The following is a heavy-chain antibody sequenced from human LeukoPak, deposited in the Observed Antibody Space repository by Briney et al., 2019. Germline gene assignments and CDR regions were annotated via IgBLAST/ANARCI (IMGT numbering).Heavy chain of an antibody. Sequence: EASVKVSCKASGGTFSSYAISWVRQAPGQGLEWMGGIIPIFGTANYAQKFQGRVTITADESTSTAYMELSSLRSEDTAVYYCAREWLAYYYDSSGYLSWGQGTLVTVSS. V-gene: IGHV1-69*13. CDR2: IIPIFGTA. J-gene: IGHJ4*02. CDR3: AREWLAYYYDSSGYLS. CDR1: GGTFSSYA. D-gene: IGHD3-22*01.